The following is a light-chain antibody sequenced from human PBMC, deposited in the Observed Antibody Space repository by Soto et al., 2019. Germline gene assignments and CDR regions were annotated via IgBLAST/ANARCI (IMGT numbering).Light chain of an antibody. CDR1: QSVRSSY. CDR3: QQYGSSSWT. Sequence: EIVLTQSPGTLSLPPGERATLSCRASQSVRSSYLAWYQQKFGQAPRLLIYGASSRATGIPDRFSGSGSGTDFTLTISRLEPEDFAVYYCQQYGSSSWTFGQGTKV. V-gene: IGKV3-20*01. CDR2: GAS. J-gene: IGKJ1*01.